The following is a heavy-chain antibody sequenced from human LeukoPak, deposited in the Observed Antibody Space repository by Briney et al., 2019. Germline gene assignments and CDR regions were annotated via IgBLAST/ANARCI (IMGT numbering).Heavy chain of an antibody. CDR3: ARLALDAFDI. CDR1: GYTFTSYG. Sequence: SVKVSCKASGYTFTSYGISWVRQAPGQGLEWMGGIIPIFGTANYAQKFQGRVTITADESTSTAYMELSSLRSEDTAVYYCARLALDAFDIWGQGTMVTVSS. J-gene: IGHJ3*02. V-gene: IGHV1-69*13. CDR2: IIPIFGTA.